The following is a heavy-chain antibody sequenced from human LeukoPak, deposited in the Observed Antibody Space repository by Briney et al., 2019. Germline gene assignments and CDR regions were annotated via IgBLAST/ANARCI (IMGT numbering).Heavy chain of an antibody. Sequence: GESLKISCKGSGYSFTSYWIGWVRQMPGKGLEWMGIIYPGDSDTRYSPSFQGQVTISADKSISTAYLQWSSLKASDTAMYYCARRYGSGSYYAAFDIWGQGTMVTVSS. CDR2: IYPGDSDT. CDR3: ARRYGSGSYYAAFDI. D-gene: IGHD3-10*01. V-gene: IGHV5-51*01. J-gene: IGHJ3*02. CDR1: GYSFTSYW.